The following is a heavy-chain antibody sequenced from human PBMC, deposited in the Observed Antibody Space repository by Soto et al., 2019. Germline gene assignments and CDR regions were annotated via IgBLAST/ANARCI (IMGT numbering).Heavy chain of an antibody. J-gene: IGHJ3*02. CDR1: GYTFTRYD. D-gene: IGHD2-2*01. Sequence: ASVKVSCKASGYTFTRYDMNWVRQATGQGLEWMGWMNPNSGNTGYAQEFQGRVTMTRNTSISTAYMELSSLRSEDTAVYYCARLEDTRGGYCSSTSCFYDAFDIWGKGTMVTVSS. CDR2: MNPNSGNT. V-gene: IGHV1-8*01. CDR3: ARLEDTRGGYCSSTSCFYDAFDI.